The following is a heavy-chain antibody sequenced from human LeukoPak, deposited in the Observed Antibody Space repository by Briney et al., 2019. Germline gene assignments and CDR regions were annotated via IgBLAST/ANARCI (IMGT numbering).Heavy chain of an antibody. J-gene: IGHJ6*02. CDR3: ARARGVVPAAIRRRDYYYGMDV. V-gene: IGHV1-2*02. CDR2: INPNSGGT. Sequence: ASVKVSCKASGYTFTSYYMHWVRQAPGQGLEWMGWINPNSGGTNYAQKFQGRVTMTRDTSISTAYMELSRLRSDDTAVYYCARARGVVPAAIRRRDYYYGMDVWGQGTTVTASS. D-gene: IGHD2-2*02. CDR1: GYTFTSYY.